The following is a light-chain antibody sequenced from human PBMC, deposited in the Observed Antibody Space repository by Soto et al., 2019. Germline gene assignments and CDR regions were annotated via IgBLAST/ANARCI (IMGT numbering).Light chain of an antibody. V-gene: IGLV2-14*01. CDR1: SSDVGGYKY. J-gene: IGLJ2*01. Sequence: QSVLTQPASVSGSPGQPITISCSGISSDVGGYKYVSWYQQHPGKAPKLMIYEVRNRPSGVSDRFSGSRSANTASLTISGLQAEDEANYYCSSFTSSNTVVFGGGTKLTVL. CDR2: EVR. CDR3: SSFTSSNTVV.